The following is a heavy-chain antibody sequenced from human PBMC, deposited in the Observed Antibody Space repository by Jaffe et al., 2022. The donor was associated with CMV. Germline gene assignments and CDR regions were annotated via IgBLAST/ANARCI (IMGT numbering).Heavy chain of an antibody. CDR3: ARMRMSSGWFNGAFDI. V-gene: IGHV2-70*01. CDR1: GFSLSTSGMC. Sequence: QVTLRESGPALVKPTQTLTLTCTFSGFSLSTSGMCVSWIRQPPGKALEWLALIDWDDDKYYSTSLKTRLTISKDTSKNQVVLTMTNMDPVDTATYYCARMRMSSGWFNGAFDIWGQGTMVTVSS. J-gene: IGHJ3*02. CDR2: IDWDDDK. D-gene: IGHD6-19*01.